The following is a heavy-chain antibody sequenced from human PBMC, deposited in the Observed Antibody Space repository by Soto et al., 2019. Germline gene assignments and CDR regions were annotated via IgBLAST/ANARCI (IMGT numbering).Heavy chain of an antibody. CDR2: IVGGSGNT. CDR3: AARRSGLYAMDV. J-gene: IGHJ6*02. CDR1: GFTFSTSA. D-gene: IGHD1-26*01. Sequence: MQLVQSGPEVKKPGTSVKVCSKASGFTFSTSAVQWVRQARGQRPEWMGWIVGGSGNTNYAQNSQARVIITRDMSTSTVYMELSSLRSDDTAVYFCAARRSGLYAMDVWGQGTTVTVSS. V-gene: IGHV1-58*01.